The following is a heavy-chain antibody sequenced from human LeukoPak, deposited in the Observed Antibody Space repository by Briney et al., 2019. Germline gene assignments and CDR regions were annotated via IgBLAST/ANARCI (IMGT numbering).Heavy chain of an antibody. CDR1: GVSRTNYY. V-gene: IGHV4-59*12. Sequence: SETLSLTCSVSGVSRTNYYWSWIRQSPGKGLEWIGYIDDSGSTSYNPSLESRVTISIDRSQSQVSLQVNSVTAADTAVYYCARDVRHNDFWSAYYILDYWGQGTLVTVSS. CDR3: ARDVRHNDFWSAYYILDY. J-gene: IGHJ4*02. CDR2: IDDSGST. D-gene: IGHD3-3*01.